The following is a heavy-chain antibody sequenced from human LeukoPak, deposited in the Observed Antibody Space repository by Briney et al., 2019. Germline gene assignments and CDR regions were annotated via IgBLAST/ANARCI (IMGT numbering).Heavy chain of an antibody. CDR2: IYYSGST. J-gene: IGHJ4*02. D-gene: IGHD2-21*02. Sequence: SETLSLTCTVSGGSVSSNYWSWIRQPPGKGLEWIGYIYYSGSTDYHPSLKSRVTISLDTSKNQFSLKLTSVTAADTAVYYCARTSVVTAMPFDYWGQGTLVTVSS. CDR3: ARTSVVTAMPFDY. V-gene: IGHV4-59*02. CDR1: GGSVSSNY.